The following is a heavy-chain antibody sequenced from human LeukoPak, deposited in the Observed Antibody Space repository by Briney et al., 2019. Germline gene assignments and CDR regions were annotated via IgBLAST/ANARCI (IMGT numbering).Heavy chain of an antibody. CDR1: GGSFSGYY. Sequence: PSETLSLTCAVYGGSFSGYYWSWIRQPPGKGLDWIGEINHSGSTNYNPSLKSRVTISVDTSKNQFSLKLSSVTAADTAVYYCARDRGTWNDDGFDYWGQGTLVTVSS. V-gene: IGHV4-34*01. D-gene: IGHD1-1*01. J-gene: IGHJ4*02. CDR3: ARDRGTWNDDGFDY. CDR2: INHSGST.